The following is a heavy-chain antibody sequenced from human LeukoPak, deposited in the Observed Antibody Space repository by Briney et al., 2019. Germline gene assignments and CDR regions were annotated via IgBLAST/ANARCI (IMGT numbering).Heavy chain of an antibody. J-gene: IGHJ4*02. D-gene: IGHD3-9*01. CDR3: ARAGNDILSGYFHYFDY. CDR2: LYTSGST. CDR1: GGSISSYY. V-gene: IGHV4-4*07. Sequence: SETLSLTCTVSGGSISSYYWSWIRQPAGKGLEWIGRLYTSGSTNYNPSLKSRVTISVDTSKNQFSLKLSSVTAADTAVYYCARAGNDILSGYFHYFDYWGQGTLVTVSS.